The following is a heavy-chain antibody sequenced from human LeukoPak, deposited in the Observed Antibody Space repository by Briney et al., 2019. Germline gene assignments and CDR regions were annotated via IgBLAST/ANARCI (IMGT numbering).Heavy chain of an antibody. Sequence: GASVKVSCKAPGYTFTNYYMHWVRQAPGQGLEWMGMINPSGGSTSYAQKFQGRVTMTRDTSTNTVYMELSSLRSEDTAVYYCARDGDPDIVVVPAANYYFDYWGQGTLVTVSS. V-gene: IGHV1-46*01. CDR2: INPSGGST. D-gene: IGHD2-2*01. CDR1: GYTFTNYY. J-gene: IGHJ4*02. CDR3: ARDGDPDIVVVPAANYYFDY.